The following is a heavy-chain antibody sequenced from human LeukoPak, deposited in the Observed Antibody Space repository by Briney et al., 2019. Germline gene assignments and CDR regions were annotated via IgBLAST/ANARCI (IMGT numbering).Heavy chain of an antibody. J-gene: IGHJ4*02. CDR2: ISYDEDSK. V-gene: IGHV3-30*18. CDR3: AKEAKAGTRAYYFDY. Sequence: GGSLRLSCAASGFTVSSNYMSWVRQAPGKGLEWVAVISYDEDSKYYADSVKGRFTISRDNSKNTLYLQMNSLRAEDTAVYYCAKEAKAGTRAYYFDYWGQGTLVTVSS. CDR1: GFTVSSNY. D-gene: IGHD6-19*01.